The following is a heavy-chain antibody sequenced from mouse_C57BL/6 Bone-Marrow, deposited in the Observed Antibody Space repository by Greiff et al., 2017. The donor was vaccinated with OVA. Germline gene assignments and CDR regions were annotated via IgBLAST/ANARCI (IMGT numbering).Heavy chain of an antibody. D-gene: IGHD3-2*02. Sequence: EVKLVESGGGLVQPGESLKLSCESNEYEFPSHDMSWVRKTPEKRLELVAAINSDGGSTYYPDTMERRFIISRDNTKKTLYLQMSSLRSEDTALDYCARQGDSSGSAWFAYWGQGTLVTVSA. CDR1: EYEFPSHD. CDR2: INSDGGST. CDR3: ARQGDSSGSAWFAY. V-gene: IGHV5-2*01. J-gene: IGHJ3*01.